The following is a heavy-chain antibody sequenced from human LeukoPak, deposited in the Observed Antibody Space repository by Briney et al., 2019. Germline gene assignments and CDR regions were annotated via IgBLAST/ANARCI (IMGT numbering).Heavy chain of an antibody. V-gene: IGHV4-59*01. J-gene: IGHJ5*02. CDR2: IYYSGST. CDR3: AREKVGATYWFDP. Sequence: SETLSLTCTVSGGSISSYYWSWIRQPLGKGLEWIGYIYYSGSTNYNPSLKSRVTISVDTSKNQFSLKLSSVTAADTAVYYCAREKVGATYWFDPWGQGTLVTVSS. CDR1: GGSISSYY. D-gene: IGHD1-26*01.